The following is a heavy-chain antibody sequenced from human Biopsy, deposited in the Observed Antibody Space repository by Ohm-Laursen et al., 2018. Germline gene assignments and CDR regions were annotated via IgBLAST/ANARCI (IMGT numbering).Heavy chain of an antibody. CDR2: ITQSGST. CDR3: ARVPLPGIGAAYQGRFLYSMDV. V-gene: IGHV4-34*01. J-gene: IGHJ6*02. Sequence: PSDTLSLTCTVYGGSFNGYFWSWIRQPPGKGLEWIGDITQSGSTNYSPSLKSRVTISVDTAKKQFSLSLRSVTAADTAVYYCARVPLPGIGAAYQGRFLYSMDVWGQGTTVSVSS. D-gene: IGHD6-13*01. CDR1: GGSFNGYF.